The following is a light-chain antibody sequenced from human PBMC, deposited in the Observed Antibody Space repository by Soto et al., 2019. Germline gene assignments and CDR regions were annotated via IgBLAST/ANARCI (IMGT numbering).Light chain of an antibody. V-gene: IGLV4-69*01. CDR1: SGHNTYA. CDR2: VNSDGSH. J-gene: IGLJ2*01. Sequence: QSVLTQSPSASASLGASVNLTCTLISGHNTYAIAWHQQQPEKGPRYLMKVNSDGSHIKGDGTPDRFSGSSSGAERYLTISSLQSEDEADYYCQTWGTDVVFGGGTKLTVL. CDR3: QTWGTDVV.